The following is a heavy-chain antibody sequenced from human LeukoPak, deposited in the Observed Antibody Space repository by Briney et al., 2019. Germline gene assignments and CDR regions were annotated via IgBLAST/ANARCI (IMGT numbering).Heavy chain of an antibody. CDR1: GFTFSSYS. J-gene: IGHJ4*02. Sequence: QSGGSLRLSCAASGFTFSSYSMNWVRQAPGKGLEWVSGISSNSGSIGYADSVKGRFTISRDNAKNSLYLQMNSLRAEDTALYYCAKDMAAMAIHQGIDYWGQGTLVTVSS. CDR3: AKDMAAMAIHQGIDY. CDR2: ISSNSGSI. V-gene: IGHV3-9*01. D-gene: IGHD2-2*02.